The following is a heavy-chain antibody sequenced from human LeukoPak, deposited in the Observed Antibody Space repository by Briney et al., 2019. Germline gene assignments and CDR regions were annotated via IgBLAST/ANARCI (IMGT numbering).Heavy chain of an antibody. CDR3: TREGVRDSSGYYPIFDY. CDR1: GFTFGDYA. Sequence: GGSLRLSCTASGFTFGDYAMSWVRQAPGKGLEWVGFIRSKAYGGTTEYAASVKGRFTISRDDSKSIAYLQMNSLKTEDTAVYYCTREGVRDSSGYYPIFDYWGQGTLVTVSS. D-gene: IGHD3-22*01. V-gene: IGHV3-49*04. CDR2: IRSKAYGGTT. J-gene: IGHJ4*02.